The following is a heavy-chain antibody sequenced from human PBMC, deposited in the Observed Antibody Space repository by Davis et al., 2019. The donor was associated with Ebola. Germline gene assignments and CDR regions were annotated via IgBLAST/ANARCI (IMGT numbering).Heavy chain of an antibody. CDR2: ISYDGSKD. V-gene: IGHV3-30*04. CDR1: GFTFSDFA. D-gene: IGHD2-15*01. CDR3: ARDAHMVALGLDS. J-gene: IGHJ4*02. Sequence: GESLKISCVVSGFTFSDFAMHWVRQAPGKGLEWVAVISYDGSKDYYGDSVKGRFTISRDGSKNTVYLQMNSLRPDDTAVYYCARDAHMVALGLDSWGQGTLVTVSS.